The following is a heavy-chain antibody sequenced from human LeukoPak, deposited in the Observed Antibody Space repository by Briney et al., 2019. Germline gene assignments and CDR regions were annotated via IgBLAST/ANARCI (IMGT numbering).Heavy chain of an antibody. CDR2: FYYSGST. J-gene: IGHJ2*01. D-gene: IGHD7-27*01. CDR1: GGSISSSSYY. Sequence: SETLSLTCTVSGGSISSSSYYWGWIRQPPGKGLEWIGTFYYSGSTYYNPSLKSRVTISVDTSKNQFSLKLSSVTAADTAVYYCARNHQAHWGSHWYFDLWGRGTLVSVSS. CDR3: ARNHQAHWGSHWYFDL. V-gene: IGHV4-39*01.